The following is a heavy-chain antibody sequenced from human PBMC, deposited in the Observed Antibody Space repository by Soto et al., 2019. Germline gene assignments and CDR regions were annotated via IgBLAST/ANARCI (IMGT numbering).Heavy chain of an antibody. CDR2: IYYSGSA. Sequence: PSETLSLTCTVSGGSISSYYWSWIRQPPGKGLEWIGYIYYSGSANYNPSLKSRVTISVDTSKNQFSLKLSSVTAADTAVYYCARDRNTANYYYGMDVWGQGTTVTVSS. J-gene: IGHJ6*02. CDR3: ARDRNTANYYYGMDV. CDR1: GGSISSYY. D-gene: IGHD4-17*01. V-gene: IGHV4-59*01.